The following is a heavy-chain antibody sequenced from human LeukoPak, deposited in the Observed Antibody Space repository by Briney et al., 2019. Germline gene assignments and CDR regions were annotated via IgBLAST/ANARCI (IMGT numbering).Heavy chain of an antibody. J-gene: IGHJ4*02. CDR2: INWNGGST. Sequence: RTGGSLRLSCAASAFTFDDYGMSWVRQAPGKGLEWVSGINWNGGSTGYADSVKGRFTIFRENAKNSLYLQMDSLRAEDTAFYYCARDYSSGYNGYFDYWGQGTLVTVSS. CDR3: ARDYSSGYNGYFDY. D-gene: IGHD5-12*01. CDR1: AFTFDDYG. V-gene: IGHV3-20*04.